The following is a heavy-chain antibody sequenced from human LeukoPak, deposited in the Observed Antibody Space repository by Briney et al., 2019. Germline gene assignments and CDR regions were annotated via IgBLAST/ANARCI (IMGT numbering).Heavy chain of an antibody. V-gene: IGHV3-33*01. CDR1: GFIFSTYD. J-gene: IGHJ4*02. CDR3: LGGFDF. CDR2: IWYDGSNK. D-gene: IGHD3-16*01. Sequence: TGGSLRLSCAASGFIFSTYDIHWVRQAPGKGLEWVAVIWYDGSNKYYADSVKGRFTISRDNSKNTLYLQMNSLKTEDTAVYYCLGGFDFWGQGTLVTVSS.